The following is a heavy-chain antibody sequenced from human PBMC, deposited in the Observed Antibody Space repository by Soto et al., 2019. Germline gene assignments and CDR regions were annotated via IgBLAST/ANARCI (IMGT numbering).Heavy chain of an antibody. CDR2: ISAYNGNT. J-gene: IGHJ4*02. CDR3: ARDYYGSGSSGRGYYFDY. V-gene: IGHV1-18*01. Sequence: ASVKVSCKASGYTFTSYGISWVRQAPGQGLEWMGWISAYNGNTNYAQKLQGRVTMTRDTSTSTAYMELSRLRSDDTAVYYCARDYYGSGSSGRGYYFDYWGQGTLVTVSS. CDR1: GYTFTSYG. D-gene: IGHD3-10*01.